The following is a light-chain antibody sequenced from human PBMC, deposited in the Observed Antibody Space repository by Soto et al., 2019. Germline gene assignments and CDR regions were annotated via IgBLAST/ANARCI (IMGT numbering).Light chain of an antibody. CDR1: QSVSSSY. J-gene: IGKJ2*01. V-gene: IGKV3-20*01. CDR2: GAS. Sequence: EIVLTQSPGTLSLSPGERATLPCRASQSVSSSYLDWYQQKPGQAPRLLIYGASSRATGIPDRFSGSGSGTDFNLTISRLEPEDFVVYYCQQYGSSPYTFGQGTKLALK. CDR3: QQYGSSPYT.